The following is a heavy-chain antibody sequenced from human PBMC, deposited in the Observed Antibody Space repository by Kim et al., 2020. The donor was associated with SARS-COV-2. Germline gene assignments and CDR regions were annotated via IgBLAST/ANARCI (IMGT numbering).Heavy chain of an antibody. CDR2: FDPEDAET. D-gene: IGHD4-17*01. V-gene: IGHV1-24*01. CDR1: GYTLIELP. J-gene: IGHJ5*02. Sequence: ASGKVSCKVSGYTLIELPMHWVRQAPGKGLEWMGGFDPEDAETIYAQKFQGRVTMTEDTSTDTAYMELRSLRSEDTAVYYCATAPITTVTRGSWFDPWGQGTLVTVSS. CDR3: ATAPITTVTRGSWFDP.